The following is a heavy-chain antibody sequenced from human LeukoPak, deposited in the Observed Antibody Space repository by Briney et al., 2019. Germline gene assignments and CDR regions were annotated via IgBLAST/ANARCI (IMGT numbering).Heavy chain of an antibody. CDR2: IYPGDSDA. D-gene: IGHD3-16*01. CDR1: GYSFSSYW. CDR3: ARSHMMDWFDP. J-gene: IGHJ5*02. V-gene: IGHV5-51*01. Sequence: GESLKISCKGSGYSFSSYWIDWVRQMPGKGLEWMGTIYPGDSDARYSPSFQGQVTISADRSISTAYLQWSSLKASDTAIYYCARSHMMDWFDPWGQGTLVTVSS.